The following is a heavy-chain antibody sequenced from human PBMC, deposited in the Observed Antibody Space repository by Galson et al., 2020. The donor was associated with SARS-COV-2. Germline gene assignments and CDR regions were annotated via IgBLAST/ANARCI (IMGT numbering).Heavy chain of an antibody. V-gene: IGHV3-11*06. CDR3: VRVATVRDNYYYYYMDV. CDR2: ISSISRYT. CDR1: GFSFSDYY. Sequence: GGSLRLSCAASGFSFSDYYMTWIRQAPGKGLQWVSYISSISRYTNYADSVKGRFTISRDNAKNSLYLQMNSLRAEDTAVYYCVRVATVRDNYYYYYMDVWGKGTTVTVSS. J-gene: IGHJ6*03. D-gene: IGHD5-12*01.